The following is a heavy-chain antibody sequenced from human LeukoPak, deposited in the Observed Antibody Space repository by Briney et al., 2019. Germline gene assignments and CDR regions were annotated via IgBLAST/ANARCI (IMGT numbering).Heavy chain of an antibody. CDR2: IHDNGDS. CDR1: GGSISGYF. Sequence: SETLSPTCTVSGGSISGYFWSWIRQPAGKGLEWIGRIHDNGDSNHNPSLKSRVTMALDTSKNQFSLKLSSVTAADTAVYYCAREVPASSPPDYWGQGTLVTVSS. V-gene: IGHV4-4*07. D-gene: IGHD2-2*01. CDR3: AREVPASSPPDY. J-gene: IGHJ4*02.